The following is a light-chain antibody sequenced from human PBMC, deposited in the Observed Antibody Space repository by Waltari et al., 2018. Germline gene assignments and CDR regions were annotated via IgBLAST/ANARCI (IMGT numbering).Light chain of an antibody. Sequence: SLELTQPPSVSVSPGQTARISCSGDALSKEYSYWYQQRAGQAPVLLIYKDTESPSGIPDRFSAATSGTTATLTISGVQAEDEADYYCQSADTTRTDYIFGGGTKVTVL. CDR2: KDT. CDR1: ALSKEY. CDR3: QSADTTRTDYI. J-gene: IGLJ1*01. V-gene: IGLV3-25*03.